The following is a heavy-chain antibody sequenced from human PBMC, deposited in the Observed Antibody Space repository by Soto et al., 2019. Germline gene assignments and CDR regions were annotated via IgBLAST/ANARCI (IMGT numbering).Heavy chain of an antibody. CDR2: INPNSGGT. Sequence: ASVKVSCKASGYTFTGYYMHWVRQAPGQGLEWMGWINPNSGGTNYAQKFQGRVTMTRDTSISTAYMELSRLRSDDTAVYYCARVGYYDSSGYYSPNDAFDIWGQGTMVTVSS. J-gene: IGHJ3*02. D-gene: IGHD3-22*01. CDR1: GYTFTGYY. V-gene: IGHV1-2*02. CDR3: ARVGYYDSSGYYSPNDAFDI.